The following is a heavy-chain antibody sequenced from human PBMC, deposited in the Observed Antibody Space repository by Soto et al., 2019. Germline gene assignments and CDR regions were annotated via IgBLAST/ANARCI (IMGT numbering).Heavy chain of an antibody. CDR3: ATHRKEQIVVVPAAIFRWLNPFDY. J-gene: IGHJ4*02. Sequence: ASVKVSCKVSGYTLTELSMHWVRQAPGKGLEWMGGFDPEDGETIYAQKLQGRVTMTEDTSTDTAYMELSSLRSEDTAVYYCATHRKEQIVVVPAAIFRWLNPFDYWGQGTLVTVSS. V-gene: IGHV1-24*01. CDR1: GYTLTELS. CDR2: FDPEDGET. D-gene: IGHD2-2*01.